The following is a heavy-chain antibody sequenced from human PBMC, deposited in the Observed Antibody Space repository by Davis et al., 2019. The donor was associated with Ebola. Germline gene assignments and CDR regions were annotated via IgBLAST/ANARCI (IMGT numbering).Heavy chain of an antibody. Sequence: SETLSLTCAVYGGSFSGYYWSWVRQPPGKGLEWIGEMNHSGSTNYNPSLKSRVTISVDTSKNQFSLKLSSVTAADTAVYYCASGRRYSYGYWWYWGQGTLVTVSS. CDR1: GGSFSGYY. D-gene: IGHD5-18*01. CDR2: MNHSGST. V-gene: IGHV4-34*01. J-gene: IGHJ4*02. CDR3: ASGRRYSYGYWWY.